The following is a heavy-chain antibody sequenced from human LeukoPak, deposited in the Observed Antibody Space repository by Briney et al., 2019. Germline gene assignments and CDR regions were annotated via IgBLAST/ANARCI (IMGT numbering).Heavy chain of an antibody. CDR1: GFTVSSNY. V-gene: IGHV3-53*01. J-gene: IGHJ5*02. CDR2: IYSGGST. Sequence: GGSLRLSCAASGFTVSSNYMSWVRQAPGKGLEWVSVIYSGGSTYYADSVKGRFTISRDNSKNTLYLQMNSLRAEDTAVYYCAREFGYSYGAFYWFDPWGQGTLVTVSS. CDR3: AREFGYSYGAFYWFDP. D-gene: IGHD5-18*01.